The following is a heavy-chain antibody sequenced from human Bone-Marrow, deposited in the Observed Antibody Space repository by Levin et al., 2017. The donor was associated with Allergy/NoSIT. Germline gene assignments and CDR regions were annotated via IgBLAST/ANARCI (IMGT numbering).Heavy chain of an antibody. CDR2: MNPNSGNT. J-gene: IGHJ4*02. CDR3: ARQYCSGGSCYSKELDY. CDR1: GYTFTSYD. D-gene: IGHD2-15*01. V-gene: IGHV1-8*01. Sequence: ASVKVSCKASGYTFTSYDINWVRQATGQGLEWMGWMNPNSGNTGYAQKFQGRVTMTGNTSISIAYMELSSLRSEDTAVYYCARQYCSGGSCYSKELDYWGQGTLVTVSS.